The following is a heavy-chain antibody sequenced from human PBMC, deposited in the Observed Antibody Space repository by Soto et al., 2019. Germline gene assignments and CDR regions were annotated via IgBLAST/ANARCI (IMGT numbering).Heavy chain of an antibody. CDR3: ARGRIVLVPAAQGWFDP. D-gene: IGHD2-2*01. CDR2: INPNSGGT. CDR1: GYTFTGYY. J-gene: IGHJ5*02. V-gene: IGHV1-2*04. Sequence: QVQLVQSGAEVKKPGASVKVSCKASGYTFTGYYMHWVRQAPGQGLEWMGWINPNSGGTNYAQKFQGWVTMTRDTSISTAYMELSRLRSDDTAVYYCARGRIVLVPAAQGWFDPWGQGTLVTVSS.